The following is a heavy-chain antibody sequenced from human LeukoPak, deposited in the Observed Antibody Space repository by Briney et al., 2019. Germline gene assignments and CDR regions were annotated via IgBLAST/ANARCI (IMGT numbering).Heavy chain of an antibody. D-gene: IGHD3-22*01. J-gene: IGHJ4*02. CDR1: GYTFTGYY. CDR2: INPNSGGT. V-gene: IGHV1-2*02. Sequence: ASVKVSFKASGYTFTGYYMHWVRQAPGQGLEWMGWINPNSGGTNYVQKFQGRVTMTRDTSISTAYMELSRLRSDDTAVYYCASNHYDSSGSSGGYWGQGTLVTVSS. CDR3: ASNHYDSSGSSGGY.